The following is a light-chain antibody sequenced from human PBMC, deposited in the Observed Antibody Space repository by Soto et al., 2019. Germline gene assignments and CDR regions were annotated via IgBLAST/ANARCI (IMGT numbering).Light chain of an antibody. CDR2: GAS. Sequence: EIVLTQSPGTLSVSPGERATLSCRASQSVIRSYLAWYQQKPGQGPRLLIYGASSRATGIPDRFSGSGSGTDFTLTISRLEPEDFAVYYCQQYDSSPLTFGQGTTMEIK. J-gene: IGKJ1*01. CDR1: QSVIRSY. CDR3: QQYDSSPLT. V-gene: IGKV3-20*01.